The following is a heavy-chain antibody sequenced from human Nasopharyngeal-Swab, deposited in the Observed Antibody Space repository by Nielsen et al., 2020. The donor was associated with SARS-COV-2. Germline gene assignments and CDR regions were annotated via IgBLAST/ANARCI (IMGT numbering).Heavy chain of an antibody. V-gene: IGHV1-18*01. Sequence: ASVKVSCKASGYTFTSYGISWVRQAPGQGLEWMGWISAYNGNTNYAQKLQGRVTMTTDTSTSTAYMELRSLRSDDTAVYYCARDFRDTAMDLPDYWGQGTLVTASS. CDR3: ARDFRDTAMDLPDY. J-gene: IGHJ4*02. CDR2: ISAYNGNT. CDR1: GYTFTSYG. D-gene: IGHD5-18*01.